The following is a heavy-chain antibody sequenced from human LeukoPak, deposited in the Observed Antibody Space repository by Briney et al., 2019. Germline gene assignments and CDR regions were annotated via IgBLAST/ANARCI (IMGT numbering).Heavy chain of an antibody. V-gene: IGHV3-21*01. J-gene: IGHJ4*02. Sequence: GGSLRLSCAASGFTFRDYDMNWVRQAPGMGLEWVSCIRSSSSSYIYYADSVKGRFTISRDNAKNSLYLQMNSLRAEDTAVYYCARDRYASSDIAVAGGPGYWGQGTLVTVSS. CDR3: ARDRYASSDIAVAGGPGY. CDR1: GFTFRDYD. D-gene: IGHD6-19*01. CDR2: IRSSSSSYI.